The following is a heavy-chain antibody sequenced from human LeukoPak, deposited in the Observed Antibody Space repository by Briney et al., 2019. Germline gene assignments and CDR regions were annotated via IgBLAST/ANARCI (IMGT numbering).Heavy chain of an antibody. V-gene: IGHV1-2*02. Sequence: ASVKVSCKASGYIFTGYYMHWVRQAPGQGLEWMGWINPNSGGTNYAQKFQGRVTMTRDTSISTAYMELSRLRSDDTAVYYCARAPVLRMVYANRGFDYWGQGTLVTVSS. CDR1: GYIFTGYY. J-gene: IGHJ4*02. D-gene: IGHD2-8*01. CDR3: ARAPVLRMVYANRGFDY. CDR2: INPNSGGT.